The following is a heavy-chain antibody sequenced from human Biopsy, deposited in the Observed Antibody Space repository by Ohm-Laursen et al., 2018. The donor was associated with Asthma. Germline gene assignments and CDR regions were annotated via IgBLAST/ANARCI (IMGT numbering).Heavy chain of an antibody. CDR2: VYYSGST. CDR1: GGSINKVY. V-gene: IGHV4-59*01. D-gene: IGHD2-21*02. CDR3: ARGVDRVTGLLDHFGS. Sequence: VTLSLTCTLSGGSINKVYWSWIRQPPGNGLESIGHVYYSGSTNYNPSLKSRVTISIDASKNQFSLKLTSVTAADTAVYYCARGVDRVTGLLDHFGSWGQGTLVTVSS. J-gene: IGHJ4*02.